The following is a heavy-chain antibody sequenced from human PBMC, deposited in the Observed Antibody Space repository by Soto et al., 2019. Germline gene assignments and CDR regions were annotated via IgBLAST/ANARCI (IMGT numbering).Heavy chain of an antibody. CDR3: AKDRAYDSSGYFDY. V-gene: IGHV3-23*01. J-gene: IGHJ4*02. CDR2: INPTGDST. D-gene: IGHD3-22*01. CDR1: GFTLSRHG. Sequence: GESLKISCVASGFTLSRHGLSWVRQAPGKGLEWVSTINPTGDSTFYADSVKGRFTISRDNSKNTRYLQMNSLRAEDTAVYYCAKDRAYDSSGYFDYWGQGTLVTVSS.